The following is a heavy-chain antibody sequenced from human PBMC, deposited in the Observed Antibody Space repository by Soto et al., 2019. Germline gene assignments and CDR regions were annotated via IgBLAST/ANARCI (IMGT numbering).Heavy chain of an antibody. Sequence: KPSETLSLTCTVSGGSISSGGYYWSWIRQHPGKGLEWIGYIYYSGSTYYNPSLKSRVTISVDTSKNQFSLKLSSVTAADTAVYYCARDSTARIAAAGPWDLSGMDVWGQGTTVTVSS. CDR3: ARDSTARIAAAGPWDLSGMDV. CDR2: IYYSGST. V-gene: IGHV4-31*03. J-gene: IGHJ6*02. D-gene: IGHD6-13*01. CDR1: GGSISSGGYY.